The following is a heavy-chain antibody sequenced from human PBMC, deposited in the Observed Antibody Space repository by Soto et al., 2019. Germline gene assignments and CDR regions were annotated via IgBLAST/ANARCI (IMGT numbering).Heavy chain of an antibody. CDR3: AFKSGSGSYYFDY. Sequence: EVQLLESGGGLVQPGGSLRLSCAASGFTFSSYAMWWVRQAPGKGLECVSAISGGGETTYYVDSVKGRFTISRDNSKNTLYLQMHSLRAEDTAVYYCAFKSGSGSYYFDYWGQGTLVTVSS. V-gene: IGHV3-23*01. CDR2: ISGGGETT. CDR1: GFTFSSYA. J-gene: IGHJ4*02. D-gene: IGHD3-10*01.